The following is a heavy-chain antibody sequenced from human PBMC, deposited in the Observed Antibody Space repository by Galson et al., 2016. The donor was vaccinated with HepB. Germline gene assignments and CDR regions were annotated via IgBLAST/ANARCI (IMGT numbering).Heavy chain of an antibody. CDR2: ISAYKGDT. CDR3: VGVGNYVAMFFEY. V-gene: IGHV1-18*01. Sequence: SVKVSCKASGYTFSSYGISWVRQAPGQGLEWLGWISAYKGDTNYAQSLQGSVTVTTDTSTSTAYMELRSLRSDDAAMYYCVGVGNYVAMFFEYFGQGTLVTVSS. J-gene: IGHJ4*02. CDR1: GYTFSSYG. D-gene: IGHD1-7*01.